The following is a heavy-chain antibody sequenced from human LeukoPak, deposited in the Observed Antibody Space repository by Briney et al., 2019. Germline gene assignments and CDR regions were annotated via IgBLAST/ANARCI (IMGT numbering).Heavy chain of an antibody. J-gene: IGHJ4*02. CDR1: GFTFSSYG. V-gene: IGHV3-33*08. CDR3: ARGGLSGGDSDTTHFDY. CDR2: IWYDGSNK. D-gene: IGHD2-21*02. Sequence: PGGSLRLSCAASGFTFSSYGMHWVRQAPGKGLEWVAVIWYDGSNKYYADSVKGRFTISRDNSKNTLYLQMNSLRAEDTAVYYCARGGLSGGDSDTTHFDYWGQGTLVTVSS.